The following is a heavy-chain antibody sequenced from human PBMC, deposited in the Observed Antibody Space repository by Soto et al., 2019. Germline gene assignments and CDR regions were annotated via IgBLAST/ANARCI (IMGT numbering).Heavy chain of an antibody. Sequence: QVQLQESGPGLVKPSGTLSLTCAVSGGSISSSNWWSWVRQPPGKGLEWIGEIYHSGSTNYNPSLKSRLXXXVXXSKNQFSLKLSSVTAADTAVYYCARSTRSGTTFDYWGQGTLVTVSS. CDR1: GGSISSSNW. D-gene: IGHD4-17*01. J-gene: IGHJ4*02. CDR2: IYHSGST. CDR3: ARSTRSGTTFDY. V-gene: IGHV4-4*02.